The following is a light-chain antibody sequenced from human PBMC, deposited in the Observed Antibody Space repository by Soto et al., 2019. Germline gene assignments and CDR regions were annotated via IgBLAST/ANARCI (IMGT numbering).Light chain of an antibody. V-gene: IGKV3-20*01. CDR3: QQYVSIPLT. J-gene: IGKJ4*01. Sequence: EIVLTQSPATLSSFPGDRVTLSCRASQSVGTYLAWYQQKPGQAPRLLMYGASSRATGIPDRFSGSGSGTDFTLTISRLEPDDLAVYYCQQYVSIPLTFGGGTKVDIK. CDR1: QSVGTY. CDR2: GAS.